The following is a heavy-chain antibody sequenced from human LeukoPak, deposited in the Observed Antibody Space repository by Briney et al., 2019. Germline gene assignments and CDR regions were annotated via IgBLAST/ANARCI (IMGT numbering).Heavy chain of an antibody. V-gene: IGHV1-2*02. CDR3: ARDGPAPAIGAAGHDY. CDR2: INPNSGGT. J-gene: IGHJ4*02. CDR1: GYTFTGYY. D-gene: IGHD6-13*01. Sequence: GASVKVSCKASGYTFTGYYMHWVRQAPGQGLEWMGWINPNSGGTNYAQKFQGRVTMTRDTSISTAYMELSRLRSDDTAVYYCARDGPAPAIGAAGHDYWGQGTLVTVSS.